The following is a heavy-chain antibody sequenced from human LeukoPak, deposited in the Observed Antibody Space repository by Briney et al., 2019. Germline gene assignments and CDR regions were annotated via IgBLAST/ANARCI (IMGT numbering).Heavy chain of an antibody. CDR3: ARVVGATDYYYYYMDV. V-gene: IGHV1-18*01. CDR2: ISAYNGNT. D-gene: IGHD1-26*01. Sequence: ASVKVSCKASGYTFTSYGINWVRQAPGQGLEWMGWISAYNGNTNYAQKLQGRVTMTTDTSTSTAYMELRSLRSDDTAVYYCARVVGATDYYYYYMDVWGKGTTVTVSS. CDR1: GYTFTSYG. J-gene: IGHJ6*03.